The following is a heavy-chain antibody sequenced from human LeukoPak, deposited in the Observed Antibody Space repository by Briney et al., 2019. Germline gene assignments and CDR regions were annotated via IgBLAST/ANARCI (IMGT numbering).Heavy chain of an antibody. CDR2: FHNTGGT. J-gene: IGHJ3*02. CDR3: ATNRPVGGAYWGSFDI. D-gene: IGHD2-8*02. Sequence: PSETLSLTCSVSGGSIISYYWSWIRQPPGKGLEWIGYFHNTGGTNYNPYVKSRVTISVDTSKNQVSLKMTSVTAADTAVYHCATNRPVGGAYWGSFDIWGQGTLVTVSS. V-gene: IGHV4-59*01. CDR1: GGSIISYY.